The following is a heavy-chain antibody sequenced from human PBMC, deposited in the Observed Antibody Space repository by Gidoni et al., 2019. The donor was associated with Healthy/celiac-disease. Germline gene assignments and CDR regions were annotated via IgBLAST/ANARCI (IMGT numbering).Heavy chain of an antibody. D-gene: IGHD3-3*01. CDR3: VKDKGALYYDFWSGYYTDSTNYYGMDV. CDR1: GFTFSSYA. Sequence: RLSCSASGFTFSSYAMHWVRQAPGTGLEYVSAISSNGGSTYYADSVKGRFTISRDNAKNTLYLQMSSLRAEDTAVYYCVKDKGALYYDFWSGYYTDSTNYYGMDVWGQGTTVTVSS. J-gene: IGHJ6*02. V-gene: IGHV3-64D*09. CDR2: ISSNGGST.